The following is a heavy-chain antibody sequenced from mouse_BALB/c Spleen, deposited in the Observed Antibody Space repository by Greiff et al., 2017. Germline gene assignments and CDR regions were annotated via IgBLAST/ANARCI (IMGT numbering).Heavy chain of an antibody. Sequence: SGGDLVKPGGSLKLSCAASGFTFSSYGMSWVRQTPDKRLEWVATISSGGSYTYYPDSVKGRFTISRDNAKNTLYLQMRSLKSEDTAMYYCARQNDYDGGFAYWGQGTLVTVSA. CDR1: GFTFSSYG. V-gene: IGHV5-6*01. J-gene: IGHJ3*01. D-gene: IGHD2-4*01. CDR3: ARQNDYDGGFAY. CDR2: ISSGGSYT.